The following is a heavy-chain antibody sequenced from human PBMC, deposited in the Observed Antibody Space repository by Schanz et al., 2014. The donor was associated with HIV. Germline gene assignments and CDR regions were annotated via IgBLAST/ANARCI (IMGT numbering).Heavy chain of an antibody. CDR1: GGTFSSYA. V-gene: IGHV1-69*01. Sequence: QVQLVQSGSEVKKPGSSVKVSCKASGGTFSSYAISWVRQAPGQGLEWMGGIIPIFGTTNYAQKFQGRVTITADESTSTAYMELSSLRSEDTAVYYCASDPSYYDYWSGYPRGYYYYGLDVWGQGTTVTVSS. CDR3: ASDPSYYDYWSGYPRGYYYYGLDV. CDR2: IIPIFGTT. D-gene: IGHD3-3*01. J-gene: IGHJ6*02.